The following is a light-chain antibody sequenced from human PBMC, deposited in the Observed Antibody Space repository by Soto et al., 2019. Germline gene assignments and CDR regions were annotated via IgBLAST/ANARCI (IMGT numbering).Light chain of an antibody. CDR1: QSISTW. Sequence: DIQMTQSPSTLSASVGDRVTITCRASQSISTWLAWYQQRPGSAPRLLIYDASRLESGVPSRFSGSGSGTEFTLTISSLQPEDFATYYCQQSFTTPYTFGQGTKV. CDR2: DAS. V-gene: IGKV1-5*01. J-gene: IGKJ2*01. CDR3: QQSFTTPYT.